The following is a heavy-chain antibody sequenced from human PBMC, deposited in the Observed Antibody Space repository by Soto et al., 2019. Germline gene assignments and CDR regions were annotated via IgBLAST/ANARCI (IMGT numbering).Heavy chain of an antibody. Sequence: QVHLVQSGAEVKKPGASVKVSCKASGYTFTDYAMNWVRQAPGQRPEWMGWINAGNGNLKYSQNFQGRVTITRDASASTTYRELSSLRSEYTAVYFCARGRWSTRNANCSFDYWGQGTLVTVSS. CDR2: INAGNGNL. CDR3: ARGRWSTRNANCSFDY. CDR1: GYTFTDYA. V-gene: IGHV1-3*01. J-gene: IGHJ4*02. D-gene: IGHD2-15*01.